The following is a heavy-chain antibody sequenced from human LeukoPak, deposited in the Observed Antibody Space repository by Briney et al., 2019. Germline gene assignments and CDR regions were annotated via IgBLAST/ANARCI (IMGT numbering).Heavy chain of an antibody. V-gene: IGHV3-7*01. Sequence: GGSLRLSCAASGFTVSSSYMSWVRQAPGKGLEWVANIKQDESEKYYVDSVKGRFTISRDNAKNSLYLQMNSLRAEDTAVYYCARDFEISSGWGQGTLVTVSS. D-gene: IGHD6-19*01. CDR1: GFTVSSSY. J-gene: IGHJ4*02. CDR3: ARDFEISSG. CDR2: IKQDESEK.